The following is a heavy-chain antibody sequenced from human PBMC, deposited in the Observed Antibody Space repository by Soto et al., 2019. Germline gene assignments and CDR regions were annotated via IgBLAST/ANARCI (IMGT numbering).Heavy chain of an antibody. V-gene: IGHV3-49*03. Sequence: VYLVESGGGLVEPGRSLRLSCTASGFPFGNFLMSWFRQAPGKGMEWVGFIRSQPYGGTAEYAASVRGRFTIPRDDSKGIAYLQMNSLQTEDSGVYYCIGSFPFWGQGTLVTVSS. J-gene: IGHJ4*02. CDR1: GFPFGNFL. CDR2: IRSQPYGGTA. D-gene: IGHD3-10*01. CDR3: IGSFPF.